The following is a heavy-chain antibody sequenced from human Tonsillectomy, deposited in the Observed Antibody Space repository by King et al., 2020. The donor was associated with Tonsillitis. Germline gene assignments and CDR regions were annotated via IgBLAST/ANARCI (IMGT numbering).Heavy chain of an antibody. V-gene: IGHV2-26*01. CDR2: IFSNDEK. J-gene: IGHJ4*02. D-gene: IGHD6-19*01. CDR1: GFSLSNARMG. Sequence: TLKESGPVLVKPTETLTLTCTVSGFSLSNARMGVRWIRQPPGKALEWLAHIFSNDEKSYSTSLKSRLTISKDTSKSQVVLTRTNMDPVDSATYYCVRFTTQYSSGWYPGRFLKSDLGGIDCWGQGTLVTVSS. CDR3: VRFTTQYSSGWYPGRFLKSDLGGIDC.